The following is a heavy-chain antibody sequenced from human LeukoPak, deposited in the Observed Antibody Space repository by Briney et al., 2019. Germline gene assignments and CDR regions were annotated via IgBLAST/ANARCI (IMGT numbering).Heavy chain of an antibody. V-gene: IGHV4-39*01. D-gene: IGHD3-9*01. J-gene: IGHJ4*02. Sequence: SGPTLVKPTQTLTLTCTFSGFSLSTSGVGVGWIRQPPGKGLEWIGSIYYSGSTYYNPSLKSRVTISVDTSKNQFSLKLSSVTAADTAVYYCASKSGFDLDYWGQGTLVTVSS. CDR3: ASKSGFDLDY. CDR1: GFSLSTSGVG. CDR2: IYYSGST.